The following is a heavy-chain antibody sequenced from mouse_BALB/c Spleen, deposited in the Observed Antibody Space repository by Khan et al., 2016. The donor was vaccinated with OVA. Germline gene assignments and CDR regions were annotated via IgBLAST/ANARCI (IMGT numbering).Heavy chain of an antibody. CDR1: GYTFTSYT. CDR2: INPSSGYS. Sequence: QVQLKQSGAELARPGASVKMSCKASGYTFTSYTIHWVKQRPGQGLERIGQINPSSGYSNYNQKFKDKATLTADESSSTAYMKLSSLTSEDSAVYYCARSGAYYRYDGYFDVWGAGTTVTVSS. D-gene: IGHD2-14*01. V-gene: IGHV1-4*01. J-gene: IGHJ1*01. CDR3: ARSGAYYRYDGYFDV.